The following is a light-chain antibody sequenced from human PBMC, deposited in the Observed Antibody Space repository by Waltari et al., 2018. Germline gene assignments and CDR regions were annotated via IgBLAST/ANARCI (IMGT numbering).Light chain of an antibody. V-gene: IGLV2-14*03. CDR3: SSYTGSNTLI. Sequence: QSVLTQPASVSGSPGQSITISCSGTSNDVGSSNYVAWYQHHPGKAPKLMRYDVNNRPSGVSNRFSGSKSGNTASLTISGLQAEDEANYHCSSYTGSNTLIFGGGTKLTVL. CDR2: DVN. J-gene: IGLJ2*01. CDR1: SNDVGSSNY.